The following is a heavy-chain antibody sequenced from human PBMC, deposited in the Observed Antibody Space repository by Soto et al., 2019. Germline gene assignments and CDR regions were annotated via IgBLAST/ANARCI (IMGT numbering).Heavy chain of an antibody. V-gene: IGHV3-64*01. CDR2: ISSNGGST. Sequence: GGSLRLSCAASGLTFSSYAMHWVRQAPGKGLEYVSAISSNGGSTYYANSVKGRFTISRDNSKNTLYLQMGSLRAEDMAVYYCARGYGDDSPPFDYWGQGTLVTVS. D-gene: IGHD4-17*01. J-gene: IGHJ4*02. CDR1: GLTFSSYA. CDR3: ARGYGDDSPPFDY.